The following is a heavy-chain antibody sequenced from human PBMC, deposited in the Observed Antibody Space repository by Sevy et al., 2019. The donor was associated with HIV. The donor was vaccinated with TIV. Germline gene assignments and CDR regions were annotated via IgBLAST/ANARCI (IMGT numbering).Heavy chain of an antibody. CDR2: VSKEGTNK. CDR1: GFTFTRYA. Sequence: GGCLRLSCEASGFTFTRYAFHWVRQAPGKGLEWVAVVSKEGTNKYHADSVKGRFTISRDNARNTLFLQMQSLRADDTAVYFCARDPHSVPHWGSFDSWGQGTLVTVSS. V-gene: IGHV3-30-3*01. D-gene: IGHD3-16*01. CDR3: ARDPHSVPHWGSFDS. J-gene: IGHJ4*02.